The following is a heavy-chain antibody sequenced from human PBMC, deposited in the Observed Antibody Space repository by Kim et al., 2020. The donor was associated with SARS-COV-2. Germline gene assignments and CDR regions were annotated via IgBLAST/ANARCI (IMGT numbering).Heavy chain of an antibody. CDR2: TT. Sequence: TTDYAAPVKGRFTISRDDSKNTLYLQMNSLKTEDTAVYYCTTGPGRRIDYWGQGTLVTVSS. J-gene: IGHJ4*02. V-gene: IGHV3-15*01. CDR3: TTGPGRRIDY. D-gene: IGHD1-26*01.